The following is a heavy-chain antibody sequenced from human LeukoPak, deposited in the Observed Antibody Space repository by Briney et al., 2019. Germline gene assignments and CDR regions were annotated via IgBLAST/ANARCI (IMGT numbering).Heavy chain of an antibody. J-gene: IGHJ4*02. CDR2: INSNRGST. CDR3: AREPFMIVGVHSGL. D-gene: IGHD3-22*01. Sequence: GGSVKVSCKASGYTFTGYYMHWVRQAPGQGLEWMGRINSNRGSTNYAQKFQGRVTMTRDTSINTAYLELSRLRSDDTAVYYCAREPFMIVGVHSGLWGQETLVTVSS. V-gene: IGHV1-2*06. CDR1: GYTFTGYY.